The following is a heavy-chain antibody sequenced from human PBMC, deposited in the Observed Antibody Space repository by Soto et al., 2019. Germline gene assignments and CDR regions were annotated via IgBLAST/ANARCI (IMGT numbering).Heavy chain of an antibody. CDR3: GRSHVRDIRSWYGVNLLGSYFDY. V-gene: IGHV3-21*01. Sequence: EVQLVESGGGLVKPGGSLRLSCAASGFTFSSYSMNWVRQAPGKGLEWVSSISSSSSYIYYADSVKGRFPISRDNAKNSLYLQMNRLRDEDTAVYYCGRSHVRDIRSWYGVNLLGSYFDYWGQGTLVTVSS. CDR1: GFTFSSYS. CDR2: ISSSSSYI. D-gene: IGHD6-13*01. J-gene: IGHJ4*01.